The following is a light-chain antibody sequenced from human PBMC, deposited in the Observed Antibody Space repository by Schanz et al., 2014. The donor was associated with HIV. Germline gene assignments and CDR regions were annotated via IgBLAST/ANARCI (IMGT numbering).Light chain of an antibody. J-gene: IGLJ3*02. V-gene: IGLV1-47*01. CDR1: SSNIGSNY. CDR2: RSN. CDR3: SSYTTYNKGV. Sequence: QSVLTQPPSASATPGQRVTISCSGGSSNIGSNYVYWYQQLPGAAPKLLIYRSNQRPSGVPDRFSGSKSGRTASLTVSGLQAEDEAVYYCSSYTTYNKGVFGGGTKLTVL.